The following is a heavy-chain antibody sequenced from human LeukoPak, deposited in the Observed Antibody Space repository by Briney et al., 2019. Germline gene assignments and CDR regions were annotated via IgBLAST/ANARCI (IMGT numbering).Heavy chain of an antibody. D-gene: IGHD2-21*01. CDR3: ARDRDLRWFYY. CDR2: IYDGGNT. CDR1: YSMSSSFS. Sequence: PSETLSLTCSASYSMSSSFSWGWIRQSPGKGLEWIGGIYDGGNTYYNPSLKSRVTMSVDTSKNQFSLKLNSVTAADTAVYYCARDRDLRWFYYWGQGTLVTVSS. J-gene: IGHJ4*02. V-gene: IGHV4-38-2*02.